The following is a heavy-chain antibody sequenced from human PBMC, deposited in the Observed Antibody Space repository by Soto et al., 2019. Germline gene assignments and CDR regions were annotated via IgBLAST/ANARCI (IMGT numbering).Heavy chain of an antibody. CDR3: ERTGGDDFWTVALHEYYYYNSMDV. J-gene: IGHJ6*02. CDR2: IYPGDSDT. V-gene: IGHV5-51*01. D-gene: IGHD3-3*01. CDR1: GYSFTSYW. Sequence: PGESLKISCKGSGYSFTSYWIGWVRQMPGKGLEWMGIIYPGDSDTRYSPSFQGQVTISADKSISTAYLQWSSLKASDTAMYYCERTGGDDFWTVALHEYYYYNSMDVWGQGTTVTVSS.